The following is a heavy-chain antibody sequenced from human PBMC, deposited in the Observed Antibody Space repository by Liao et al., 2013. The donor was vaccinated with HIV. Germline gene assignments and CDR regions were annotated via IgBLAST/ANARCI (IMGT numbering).Heavy chain of an antibody. Sequence: SGGSISSYYWSWIRQPAGKGLEWIGRIYTGGNTNYNPSLKSRVTMSVDTSKNQLSLKLSSVTAADTAVYYCAREGQWLFRYFDLWGRGTLVTVSS. J-gene: IGHJ2*01. CDR2: IYTGGNT. D-gene: IGHD6-19*01. CDR3: AREGQWLFRYFDL. CDR1: GGSISSYY. V-gene: IGHV4-4*07.